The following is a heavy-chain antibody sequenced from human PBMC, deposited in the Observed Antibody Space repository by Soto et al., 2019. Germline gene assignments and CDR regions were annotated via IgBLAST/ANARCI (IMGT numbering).Heavy chain of an antibody. CDR1: GFTFGDSY. CDR3: VRGGGGGLFDP. D-gene: IGHD2-15*01. Sequence: TGGSLRLSCAGSGFTFGDSYMSWIRQAPGKGLEWLSYISPGSRYPAYADSVEGRFTISRDNAKRSLYLQMMSLTAEDTAIYYCVRGGGGGLFDPWGQGTMVTVYS. CDR2: ISPGSRYP. J-gene: IGHJ5*02. V-gene: IGHV3-11*06.